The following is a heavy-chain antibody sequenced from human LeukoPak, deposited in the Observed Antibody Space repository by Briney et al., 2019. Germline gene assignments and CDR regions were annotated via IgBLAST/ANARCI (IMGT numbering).Heavy chain of an antibody. J-gene: IGHJ6*03. CDR2: ISGSGGST. CDR1: GFTFRSFA. V-gene: IGHV3-23*01. CDR3: ASCGDYYYYYMDH. Sequence: GGSLRLSCAVSGFTFRSFAMSWVRQSPGKGLEWVSAISGSGGSTYYADSVKGRFTISRDNSRDTLYLQMNNLRAEDTAIYYCASCGDYYYYYMDHWGKGTTVTISS. D-gene: IGHD1-26*01.